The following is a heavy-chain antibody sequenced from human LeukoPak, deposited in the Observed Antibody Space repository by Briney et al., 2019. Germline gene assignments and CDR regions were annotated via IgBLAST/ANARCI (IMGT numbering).Heavy chain of an antibody. CDR2: ISDSGGST. D-gene: IGHD2-15*01. Sequence: GGSLRLSCSASGFPFSSYAMHWVRQAPGKGLEYVSAISDSGGSTYYADSVKGRFTISRDNSKNTLYLQMSSLRAENTAVYFCVRGYSFGPYGMDVWGQGTTVTVSS. CDR1: GFPFSSYA. V-gene: IGHV3-64D*09. J-gene: IGHJ6*02. CDR3: VRGYSFGPYGMDV.